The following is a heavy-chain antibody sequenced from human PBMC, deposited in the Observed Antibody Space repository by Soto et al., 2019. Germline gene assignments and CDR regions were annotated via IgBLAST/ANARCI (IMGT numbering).Heavy chain of an antibody. J-gene: IGHJ6*02. CDR1: GFTFSSYA. V-gene: IGHV3-23*01. CDR3: AKDLEFSSGWYTTPYYYYGMDV. Sequence: LRLSCAASGFTFSSYAMSWVLQAPGKGLEWVSAISGSGGSTYYADSVKGRFTISRDNSKNTLYLQMNSLRAEDTAVYYCAKDLEFSSGWYTTPYYYYGMDVWGQGTTVTVSS. CDR2: ISGSGGST. D-gene: IGHD6-19*01.